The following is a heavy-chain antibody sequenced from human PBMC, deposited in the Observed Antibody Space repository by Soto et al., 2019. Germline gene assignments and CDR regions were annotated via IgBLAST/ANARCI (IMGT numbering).Heavy chain of an antibody. D-gene: IGHD6-13*01. J-gene: IGHJ4*02. CDR3: AKTRYGRGPFDY. V-gene: IGHV3-23*01. CDR2: ITGSGSNT. CDR1: GFTFNNYA. Sequence: LLESGGGLVQPGGSLRLSCAASGFTFNNYAMSWVRQAPGTGLECVSAITGSGSNTYYADSVKGRFTISRDNSKNTLYLQMNSLRVDDTAVYYCAKTRYGRGPFDYWGQGTLVTVSS.